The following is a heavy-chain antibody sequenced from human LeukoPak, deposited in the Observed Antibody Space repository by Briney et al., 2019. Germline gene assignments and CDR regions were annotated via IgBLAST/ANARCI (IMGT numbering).Heavy chain of an antibody. V-gene: IGHV3-30-3*01. D-gene: IGHD1-26*01. CDR3: ARDSGAGALLPYYFDY. J-gene: IGHJ4*02. Sequence: PGRSLRLSCAASGFTFSSYAMHWVRQAPGKGLEWVAVISYDGSNKYYADSVKGRFTISRDNSKNTLYLQMNSLRAEDTAVYYCARDSGAGALLPYYFDYWGQGTLVTVSS. CDR2: ISYDGSNK. CDR1: GFTFSSYA.